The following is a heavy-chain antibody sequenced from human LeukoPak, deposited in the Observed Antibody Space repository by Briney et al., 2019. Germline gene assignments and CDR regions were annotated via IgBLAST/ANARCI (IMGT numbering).Heavy chain of an antibody. CDR2: ISSRGGST. Sequence: GGFLRLSCAASGFTFTTHAMNWVRQAPGKGLEWVSVISSRGGSTYYADSVKGRFTISRDNSKNTLYLEMNSLRVEDTAVYYCARGSELRTGKTQNFDYWGQGTLVTVSS. V-gene: IGHV3-23*01. CDR1: GFTFTTHA. D-gene: IGHD1-14*01. CDR3: ARGSELRTGKTQNFDY. J-gene: IGHJ4*02.